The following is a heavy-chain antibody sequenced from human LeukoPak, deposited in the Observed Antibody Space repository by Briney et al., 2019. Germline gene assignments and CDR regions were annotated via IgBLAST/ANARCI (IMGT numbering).Heavy chain of an antibody. Sequence: ASVKVSCKASGYTFTSYGISWVRQAPGQGLEWMGWISAYNGNTNYAQKLQGRVTMTTDTSTSSAYMELRSRRSDDTAVYYCARGPPEVRYGDYYFDYWGQGTLVTVSS. V-gene: IGHV1-18*01. J-gene: IGHJ4*02. CDR3: ARGPPEVRYGDYYFDY. D-gene: IGHD4-17*01. CDR2: ISAYNGNT. CDR1: GYTFTSYG.